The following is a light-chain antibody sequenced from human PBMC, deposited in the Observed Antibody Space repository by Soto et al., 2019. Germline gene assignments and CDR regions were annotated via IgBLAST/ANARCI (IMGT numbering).Light chain of an antibody. Sequence: QSARAQPASVSGSPGQSITISCTGTSSDVGGYNYVSWYQQHPGKAPKLMIYEVSNRPSGVSNRFSGSKSGNTASLTISGLQAEDEADYYCSSYTSSSLYVFGTGTRSPS. CDR1: SSDVGGYNY. CDR3: SSYTSSSLYV. CDR2: EVS. J-gene: IGLJ1*01. V-gene: IGLV2-14*01.